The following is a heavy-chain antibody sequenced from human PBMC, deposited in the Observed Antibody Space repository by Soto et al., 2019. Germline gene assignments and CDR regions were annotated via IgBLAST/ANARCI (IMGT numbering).Heavy chain of an antibody. V-gene: IGHV3-9*01. D-gene: IGHD6-13*01. Sequence: EVQLVESGGGLVQPGRSLRLSCAASGFTFDDYAMHWVRQAPGKGLEWVSGISWNRGSIGYADSVKGRFTISRDNAKNSLYLQMNSLRAEDTALYYCAKGRALSSSWYWFDPWGQGTLVTVSS. CDR1: GFTFDDYA. J-gene: IGHJ5*02. CDR3: AKGRALSSSWYWFDP. CDR2: ISWNRGSI.